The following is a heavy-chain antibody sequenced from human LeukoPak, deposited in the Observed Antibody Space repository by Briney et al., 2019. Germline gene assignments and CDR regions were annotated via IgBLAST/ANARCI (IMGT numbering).Heavy chain of an antibody. Sequence: SVKVSCKASGGTFSSYAISWVRQAPGQGLEWMGGIIPIFGTANYAQKFQGRVTITTDESTSTAYMELSSLRSEDTAVYYCARGGGGGGGFDYWGQGTLVTVSS. J-gene: IGHJ4*02. CDR1: GGTFSSYA. CDR2: IIPIFGTA. CDR3: ARGGGGGGGFDY. D-gene: IGHD2-21*01. V-gene: IGHV1-69*05.